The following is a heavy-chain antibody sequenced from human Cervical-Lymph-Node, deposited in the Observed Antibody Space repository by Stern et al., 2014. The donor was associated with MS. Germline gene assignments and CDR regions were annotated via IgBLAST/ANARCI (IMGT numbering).Heavy chain of an antibody. CDR2: INPNGGRT. Sequence: VQLVQSGAEVKKPGASVTVSCKASGYTFTSYYMHWVRQAPGQGLEWMGIINPNGGRTSYAQKFQGRVTMTRDKSTSNVYMHLSSLRSEDTAVYYCARGEMATMNTLIYYYYGMDVWGQGTTVTVSS. CDR1: GYTFTSYY. V-gene: IGHV1-46*03. D-gene: IGHD5-24*01. CDR3: ARGEMATMNTLIYYYYGMDV. J-gene: IGHJ6*02.